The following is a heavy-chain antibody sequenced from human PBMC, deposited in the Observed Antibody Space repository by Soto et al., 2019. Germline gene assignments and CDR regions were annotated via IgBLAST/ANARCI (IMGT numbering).Heavy chain of an antibody. V-gene: IGHV3-74*01. CDR1: VFTFSIYW. Sequence: GGSLRLSCAASVFTFSIYWMHWFRQVPGKGPEWVSRINDDGSSTNYADSVKGRFTISRDNAKNTLYLQMNDLRAEDTAVYYCTRGPRSTSTGTGAFWGQGTLVTVSS. D-gene: IGHD1-1*01. J-gene: IGHJ4*02. CDR3: TRGPRSTSTGTGAF. CDR2: INDDGSST.